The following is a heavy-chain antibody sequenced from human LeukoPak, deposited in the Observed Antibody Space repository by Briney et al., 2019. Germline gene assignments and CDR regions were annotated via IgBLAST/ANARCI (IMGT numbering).Heavy chain of an antibody. CDR3: ARGTMIVEVPDY. CDR2: IYSGGST. J-gene: IGHJ4*02. CDR1: GFTVSSNY. V-gene: IGHV3-66*01. Sequence: GGSLRLSCAASGFTVSSNYMSWVRQAPGKGLEWVSVIYSGGSTYYADSVKGRFTISRDNSKNTLYLQMNSLRAEDTAVYYCARGTMIVEVPDYWGQGTLVTVSS. D-gene: IGHD3-22*01.